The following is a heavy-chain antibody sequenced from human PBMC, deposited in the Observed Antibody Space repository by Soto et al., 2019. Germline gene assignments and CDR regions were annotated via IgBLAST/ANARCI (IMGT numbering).Heavy chain of an antibody. CDR1: GFTFSSYG. CDR2: IWYDGSNK. CDR3: ARDRVDSSGYYPFDY. V-gene: IGHV3-33*01. J-gene: IGHJ4*02. Sequence: PGGSLRLSCAASGFTFSSYGMHWVRQAPGKGLEWVAVIWYDGSNKYYADSVKGRFTISRDNSKNTLYLQMNSLRAEDTAVYYCARDRVDSSGYYPFDYWGQGTLVTSPQ. D-gene: IGHD3-22*01.